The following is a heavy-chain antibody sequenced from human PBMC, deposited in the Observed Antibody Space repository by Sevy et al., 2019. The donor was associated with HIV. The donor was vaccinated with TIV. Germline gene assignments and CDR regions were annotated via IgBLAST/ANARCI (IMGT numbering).Heavy chain of an antibody. V-gene: IGHV3-30-3*01. Sequence: GGSLRLSCTASGFTFSNYAMHWVRHAPGKGLEWVAFTSYNGRNKYYADSVKGRFTISRDNSKNTLSLQMNSLRAEDTAVYYCARESKDAFDIWGQGTMVTVSS. CDR3: ARESKDAFDI. CDR2: TSYNGRNK. CDR1: GFTFSNYA. J-gene: IGHJ3*02.